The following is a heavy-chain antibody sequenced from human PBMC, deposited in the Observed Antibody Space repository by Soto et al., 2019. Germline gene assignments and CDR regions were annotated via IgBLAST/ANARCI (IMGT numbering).Heavy chain of an antibody. J-gene: IGHJ4*02. V-gene: IGHV3-30*03. D-gene: IGHD3-3*01. CDR2: ISYDGSDK. CDR1: GFTFSDYG. Sequence: QLPLVESGGGVVQPGRSPRLSCAASGFTFSDYGMHWVRQAPGTGLEWVAVISYDGSDKYYADSVKGRFTISRDNSKNGLYLQMNSLRAEDTAVYYCATMERLFDYWGQGTLVTVSS. CDR3: ATMERLFDY.